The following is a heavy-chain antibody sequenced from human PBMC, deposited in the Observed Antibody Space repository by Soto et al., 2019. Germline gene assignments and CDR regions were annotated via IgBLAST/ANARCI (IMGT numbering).Heavy chain of an antibody. D-gene: IGHD2-2*01. CDR1: GGTFSSYA. CDR2: IIPIFGTA. J-gene: IGHJ4*02. V-gene: IGHV1-69*13. Sequence: GASVKVSCKASGGTFSSYAISWVRQAPGQGLEWMGGIIPIFGTANYAQKFQGRVTITADESTSTAYMELSSLRSEDTAVYYCAREGAGPATAPSPVFDYWGQGTLVTVSS. CDR3: AREGAGPATAPSPVFDY.